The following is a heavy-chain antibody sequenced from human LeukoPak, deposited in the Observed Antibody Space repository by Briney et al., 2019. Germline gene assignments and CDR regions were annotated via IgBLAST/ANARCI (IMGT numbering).Heavy chain of an antibody. CDR2: IYPGDSDT. J-gene: IGHJ5*02. Sequence: GESLKISCKGSGYSFTSYWIGWVRQMPGKGLEWMGIIYPGDSDTRYSPSFQGQVTISADKSISTAYLQWSSLKASDTAMYYCARQGCSGGSCYWGNWFDPWGQGTLGTVSS. CDR3: ARQGCSGGSCYWGNWFDP. V-gene: IGHV5-51*01. CDR1: GYSFTSYW. D-gene: IGHD2-15*01.